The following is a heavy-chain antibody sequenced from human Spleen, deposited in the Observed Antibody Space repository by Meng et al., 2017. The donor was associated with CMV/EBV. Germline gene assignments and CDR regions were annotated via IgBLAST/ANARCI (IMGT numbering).Heavy chain of an antibody. CDR1: GGSFTNYY. J-gene: IGHJ3*02. V-gene: IGHV4-34*01. Sequence: TLSSSCGVNGGSFTNYYWNWIRQSPGKGLEWIGEVNPAGTPSYNPSLKSRVVISTDRSKNQFSLSLSSMSAADTAVYYCVARAFDIWGQGTVVTVSS. CDR3: VARAFDI. CDR2: VNPAGTP.